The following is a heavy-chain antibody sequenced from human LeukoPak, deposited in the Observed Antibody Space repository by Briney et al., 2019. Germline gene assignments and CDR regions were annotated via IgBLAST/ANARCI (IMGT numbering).Heavy chain of an antibody. CDR2: ISSSSSYI. Sequence: GGSLRLSCAASGFTFSSYSMNWVRQAPGKGLEWVSPISSSSSYIYYADSVKGRFTISRDNAKNSLYLQMNSLRAEDTAVYYCARGDYANKYYFDYWGQGTLVTVSS. CDR3: ARGDYANKYYFDY. CDR1: GFTFSSYS. D-gene: IGHD3-16*01. J-gene: IGHJ4*02. V-gene: IGHV3-21*01.